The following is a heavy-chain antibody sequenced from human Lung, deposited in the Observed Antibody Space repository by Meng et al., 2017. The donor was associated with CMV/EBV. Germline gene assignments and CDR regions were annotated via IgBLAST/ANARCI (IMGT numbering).Heavy chain of an antibody. V-gene: IGHV1-69*10. J-gene: IGHJ6*02. CDR1: GDTFNKYV. D-gene: IGHD3-3*01. CDR2: IIPMRTTT. Sequence: SVXVSXXASGDTFNKYVTSWVRQAPGQGLEWMGGIIPMRTTTNYAQRFQGRVTITADTSTATVYMELSSLRSEDTAMYYCVASEEFYHFRSGWEWYYHYGMDVWGPGTXVTVSS. CDR3: VASEEFYHFRSGWEWYYHYGMDV.